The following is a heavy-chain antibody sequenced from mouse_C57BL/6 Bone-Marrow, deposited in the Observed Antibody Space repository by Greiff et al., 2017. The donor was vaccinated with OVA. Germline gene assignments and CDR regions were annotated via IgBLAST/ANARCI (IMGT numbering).Heavy chain of an antibody. CDR3: ARSTTVLATDY. J-gene: IGHJ2*01. V-gene: IGHV1-54*01. CDR2: INPGSGGT. D-gene: IGHD1-1*01. CDR1: GYAFTNYL. Sequence: QVHVKQSGAELVRPGTSVKVSCKASGYAFTNYLIVWVKQRHGQGLEWIGVINPGSGGTNYNEKFKGKATLTAGKSSSTAYMQLSSLTSEDSAVYFSARSTTVLATDYWGQGTTLTVSS.